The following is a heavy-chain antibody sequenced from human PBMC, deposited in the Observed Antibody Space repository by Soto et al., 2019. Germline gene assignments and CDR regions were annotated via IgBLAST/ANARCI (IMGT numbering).Heavy chain of an antibody. Sequence: ASVKVSCKASGRTFSSYTISWVRQAPGQGLEWMGRIIPILGIANYAQKFQGRVTITADKSTSTAYMELSSLRSEDTAVYYCQYSSSSKWFDPWGQGTLVTVSS. CDR3: QYSSSSKWFDP. J-gene: IGHJ5*02. V-gene: IGHV1-69*02. CDR1: GRTFSSYT. CDR2: IIPILGIA. D-gene: IGHD6-6*01.